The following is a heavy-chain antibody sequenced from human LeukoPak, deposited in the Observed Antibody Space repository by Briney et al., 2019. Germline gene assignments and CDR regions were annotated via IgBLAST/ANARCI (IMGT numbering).Heavy chain of an antibody. D-gene: IGHD2-8*01. Sequence: GGSLRLSCAASGFTFSSYSMNWVRQAPGKGLEWVLYISSSSSTIYYADSVKGRFTISRDNAKNSLYLQMNSLRAEDTAVYYCARGEYCTNGVCLGVDYWGQGTLVTVSS. CDR1: GFTFSSYS. V-gene: IGHV3-48*01. J-gene: IGHJ4*02. CDR2: ISSSSSTI. CDR3: ARGEYCTNGVCLGVDY.